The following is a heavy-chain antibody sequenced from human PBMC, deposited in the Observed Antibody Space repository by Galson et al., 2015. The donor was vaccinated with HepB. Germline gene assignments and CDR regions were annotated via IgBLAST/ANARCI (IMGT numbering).Heavy chain of an antibody. V-gene: IGHV3-53*01. CDR1: GFTFSSYG. J-gene: IGHJ4*02. CDR3: ARNMYYYDGARDY. Sequence: SLRLSCAASGFTFSSYGMHWVRQAPGKGLEWVSVIYSGGSTYYADSVKGRFTISRDNSKNTLYLQMNSLRAEDTAVYYCARNMYYYDGARDYWGQGTLVTVSS. D-gene: IGHD3-22*01. CDR2: IYSGGST.